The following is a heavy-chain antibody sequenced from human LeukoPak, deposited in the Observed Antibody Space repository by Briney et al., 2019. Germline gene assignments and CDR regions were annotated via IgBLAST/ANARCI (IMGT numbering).Heavy chain of an antibody. CDR1: VFTFDDYA. V-gene: IGHV3-43*02. J-gene: IGHJ4*02. D-gene: IGHD3-22*01. CDR2: ISGDGGST. CDR3: ARGPHYYYDSSGYLYFDY. Sequence: GGSLRLSCAASVFTFDDYAMHWVRQAPGKGLEWVSLISGDGGSTYYADSVKGRFTISRDNAKNSLYLQMNSLRAEDTAVYYCARGPHYYYDSSGYLYFDYWGQGTLVTVSP.